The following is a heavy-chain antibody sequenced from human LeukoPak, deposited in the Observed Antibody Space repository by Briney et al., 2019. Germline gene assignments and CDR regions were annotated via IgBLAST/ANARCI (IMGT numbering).Heavy chain of an antibody. J-gene: IGHJ3*02. V-gene: IGHV3-33*03. Sequence: GGSLRLSCGASGFTFSRYGMHWVRQAPGKGLEWVVVIWAAGNNQYYADSVEGRFTISRDNSKNMLYLQMNSLRVEDTAVYYCVKESGPFGAFDIWGQGTMVTVSS. CDR1: GFTFSRYG. CDR2: IWAAGNNQ. D-gene: IGHD3-10*01. CDR3: VKESGPFGAFDI.